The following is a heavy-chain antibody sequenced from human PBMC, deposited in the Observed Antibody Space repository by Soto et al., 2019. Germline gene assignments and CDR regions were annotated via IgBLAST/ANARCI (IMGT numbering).Heavy chain of an antibody. Sequence: EVQLLESEGGLVQPGGSLRLSCAASGFTFSSYAMSWVRQAPGKGLEWVSAISGSGGSTYYADSVKGRFTISRDNSKNTLYLQMNSLRAEDTAVYYCAKTRTYCSGGSCYAIDYWGQGTLVTVSS. CDR1: GFTFSSYA. CDR2: ISGSGGST. D-gene: IGHD2-15*01. J-gene: IGHJ4*02. CDR3: AKTRTYCSGGSCYAIDY. V-gene: IGHV3-23*01.